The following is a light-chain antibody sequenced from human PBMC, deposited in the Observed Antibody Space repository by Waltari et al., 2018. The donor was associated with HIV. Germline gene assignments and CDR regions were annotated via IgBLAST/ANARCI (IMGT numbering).Light chain of an antibody. CDR3: SSYISSATPE. V-gene: IGLV2-14*01. Sequence: QSALTQPASVSGSPGQSIPISCTGTSSDVGAYYVSRYQHPPGKAPKVIIYEVSHRPSGVSNRFSGSKSGNTASLTISGLLPEDEADYFCSSYISSATPEFGGGTRLTVL. CDR1: SSDVGAYY. J-gene: IGLJ3*02. CDR2: EVS.